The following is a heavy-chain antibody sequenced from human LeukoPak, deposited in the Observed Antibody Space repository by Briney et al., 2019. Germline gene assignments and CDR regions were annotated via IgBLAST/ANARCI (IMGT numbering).Heavy chain of an antibody. D-gene: IGHD6-13*01. CDR2: IYNSGST. CDR3: ARRPISSRLTIFDY. J-gene: IGHJ4*02. V-gene: IGHV4-4*02. CDR1: GGSISSSNW. Sequence: SGTLSLTCAVSGGSISSSNWWSWVRQPPGKGLEWIGEIYNSGSTNYNPSLKSRVTISVDKSKNQFSLKLSSVTAADTAVYYCARRPISSRLTIFDYWGQGTLVTVSS.